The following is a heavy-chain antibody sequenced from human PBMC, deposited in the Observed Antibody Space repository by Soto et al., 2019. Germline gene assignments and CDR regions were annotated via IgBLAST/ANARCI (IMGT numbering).Heavy chain of an antibody. D-gene: IGHD3-3*01. CDR1: GFSFSSYA. CDR3: AKDKDWSGVYGMDV. Sequence: GGSLRLSCAASGFSFSSYAMNLVRQAPGKGLEWVTTINGGSTTYYADSVKGRFTISRDNSKNTLYLQMNGLRAEDTAVYYCAKDKDWSGVYGMDVWGQGTTVTVSS. J-gene: IGHJ6*02. CDR2: INGGSTT. V-gene: IGHV3-23*01.